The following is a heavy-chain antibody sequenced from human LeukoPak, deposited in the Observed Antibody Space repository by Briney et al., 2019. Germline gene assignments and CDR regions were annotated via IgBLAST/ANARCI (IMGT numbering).Heavy chain of an antibody. CDR1: GYTFTSYG. CDR3: ARQSAITMVRGVYAY. Sequence: ASVKVSCKASGYTFTSYGISWVRQAPGQGLEWMGWISTYNGNTNYAQKLQGRVTMTTDTSTSTAYMELRSLRSDDTALYYCARQSAITMVRGVYAYWGQGTLVTVSS. V-gene: IGHV1-18*01. CDR2: ISTYNGNT. J-gene: IGHJ4*02. D-gene: IGHD3-10*01.